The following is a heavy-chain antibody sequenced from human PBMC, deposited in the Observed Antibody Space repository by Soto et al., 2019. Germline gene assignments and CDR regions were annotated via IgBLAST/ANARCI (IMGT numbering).Heavy chain of an antibody. CDR1: GGSFSCHS. V-gene: IGHV4-34*01. CDR3: STRAYDTNGYYRFDP. CDR2: INHSGRV. J-gene: IGHJ5*01. Sequence: PAETLALTCAVYGGSFSCHSWTWIRQSPGKGLESIGDINHSGRVNYSPSLKSRVTISLDTSKNKFSLTLSAVTAADTAMYYCSTRAYDTNGYYRFDPWGQGTLVTVSS. D-gene: IGHD3-22*01.